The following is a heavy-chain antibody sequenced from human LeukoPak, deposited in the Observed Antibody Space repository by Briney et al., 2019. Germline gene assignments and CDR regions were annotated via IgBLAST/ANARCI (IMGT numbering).Heavy chain of an antibody. D-gene: IGHD2-2*01. V-gene: IGHV3-23*01. Sequence: PGGSLRLSCAASGFTFSSYAMSWVRQAPGKGLEWVSAISGSGGSTYYADSVKGRFTISRDNSKNTLYLQMNSLRAEDTAVYYCAKSMRKIVVPAAMDDPWGQGTLVTVSS. CDR1: GFTFSSYA. CDR2: ISGSGGST. CDR3: AKSMRKIVVPAAMDDP. J-gene: IGHJ5*02.